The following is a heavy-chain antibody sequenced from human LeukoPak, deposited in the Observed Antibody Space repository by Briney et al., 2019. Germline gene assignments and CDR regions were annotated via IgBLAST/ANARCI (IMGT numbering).Heavy chain of an antibody. CDR1: GLPIADFA. CDR3: AKESGKFDY. CDR2: ISGDGVST. V-gene: IGHV3-43*02. Sequence: GSLRLSCVASGLPIADFAMHWVRQAPGKGLEWVSLISGDGVSTFYTDSVRGRFSISRDNTKNSLYLEMNCLRTEDTAMYYCAKESGKFDYWGQGTLVVVSS. J-gene: IGHJ4*02.